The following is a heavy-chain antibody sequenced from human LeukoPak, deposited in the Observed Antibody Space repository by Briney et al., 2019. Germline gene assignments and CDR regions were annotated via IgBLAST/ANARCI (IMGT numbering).Heavy chain of an antibody. CDR3: ARTPLRYFDWWPYDY. CDR1: GYTFTSYA. Sequence: ASVKVSCKASGYTFTSYAMHWVRQAPGQRLEWMGWINAGNGNTKYSQKFQGRVTITRDTSASTAYMELSSLRSEDTAVYYCARTPLRYFDWWPYDYWGQGTLVTVSS. V-gene: IGHV1-3*01. J-gene: IGHJ4*02. CDR2: INAGNGNT. D-gene: IGHD3-9*01.